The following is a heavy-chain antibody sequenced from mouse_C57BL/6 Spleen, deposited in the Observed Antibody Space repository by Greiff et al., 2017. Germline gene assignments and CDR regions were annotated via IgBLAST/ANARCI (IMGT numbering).Heavy chain of an antibody. J-gene: IGHJ4*01. V-gene: IGHV7-3*01. D-gene: IGHD2-3*01. Sequence: EVQVVESGGGLVQPGGSLSLSCAASGFTFTDYYMSWVRQPPGKALEWLGFIRNKANGYTTEYSASVKGRFTISRDNSQSILYLQMNALRAEDSATYYCARDIMVTRAMDYWGQGTSVTVSS. CDR3: ARDIMVTRAMDY. CDR2: IRNKANGYTT. CDR1: GFTFTDYY.